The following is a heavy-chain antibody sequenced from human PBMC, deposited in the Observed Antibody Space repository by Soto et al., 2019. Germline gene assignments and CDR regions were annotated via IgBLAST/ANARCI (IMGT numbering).Heavy chain of an antibody. CDR3: AKVGECSGSYPYYYYYGMDV. V-gene: IGHV3-23*01. D-gene: IGHD3-10*02. CDR1: GFTFSSYA. Sequence: GGSLRLSCAASGFTFSSYAMSWVRQAPGKGLEWVSAISGSGGSTYYADSVKGRFTISRDNSKNTLYLQMNSLRAEDTAVYYCAKVGECSGSYPYYYYYGMDVWGQGTTVTVSS. J-gene: IGHJ6*02. CDR2: ISGSGGST.